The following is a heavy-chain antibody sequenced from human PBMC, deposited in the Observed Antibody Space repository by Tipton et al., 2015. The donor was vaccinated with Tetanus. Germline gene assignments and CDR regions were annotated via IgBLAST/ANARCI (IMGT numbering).Heavy chain of an antibody. D-gene: IGHD1-26*01. Sequence: LRLSCTVSGGSISSGGYYWSWIRQHPGKGLEWIGYIYYSGSTYYNPSLKSRVTISVDTSKNQFSLKLSSVTAADTAVYYCGREGMGATTDWGQGTLVTVSS. CDR3: GREGMGATTD. CDR2: IYYSGST. CDR1: GGSISSGGYY. V-gene: IGHV4-31*03. J-gene: IGHJ4*02.